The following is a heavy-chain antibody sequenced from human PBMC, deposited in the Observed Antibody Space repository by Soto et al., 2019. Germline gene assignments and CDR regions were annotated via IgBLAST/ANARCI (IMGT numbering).Heavy chain of an antibody. V-gene: IGHV3-33*01. D-gene: IGHD4-17*01. Sequence: QVQLVESGGGVVQPGRSLRLSCAASGFTFSSYGMHWVRQAPGKGLEWVAVIWYDGSNKYYADSVKGRFTISRDNSKNTLYLQMNSLRAEDTAVYYCARNHYGDYDYWGQGTLGTVSS. CDR3: ARNHYGDYDY. J-gene: IGHJ4*02. CDR2: IWYDGSNK. CDR1: GFTFSSYG.